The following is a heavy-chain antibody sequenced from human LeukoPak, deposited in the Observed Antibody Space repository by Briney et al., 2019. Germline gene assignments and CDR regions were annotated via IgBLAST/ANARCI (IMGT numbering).Heavy chain of an antibody. CDR3: AKAGSGSYAIPFDY. J-gene: IGHJ4*02. D-gene: IGHD1-26*01. CDR1: RFTFSSYA. CDR2: ISGSGGST. V-gene: IGHV3-23*01. Sequence: PGGSLRLSCAASRFTFSSYAMSWVRQAPGKGLEWVSAISGSGGSTYYADSVKGRFTISRDNSKNTLYLQMNSLRAEDTAVYYCAKAGSGSYAIPFDYWGQGTLVTVSS.